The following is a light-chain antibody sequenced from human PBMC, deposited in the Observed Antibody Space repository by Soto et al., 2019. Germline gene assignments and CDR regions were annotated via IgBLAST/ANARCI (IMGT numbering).Light chain of an antibody. CDR2: GAS. Sequence: EIVLTQSPVTLSLSPGERATLSCRASQSVSNNYLAWYQQKPGQAPRRLIYGASSRATGIPDRFSGSGSGTDFTLTISRLEPEDFAVYYCQQYGSSPTFGEGTRLEI. V-gene: IGKV3-20*01. CDR3: QQYGSSPT. J-gene: IGKJ5*01. CDR1: QSVSNNY.